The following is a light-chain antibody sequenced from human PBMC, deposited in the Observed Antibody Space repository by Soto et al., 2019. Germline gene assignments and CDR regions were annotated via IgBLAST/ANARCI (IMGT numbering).Light chain of an antibody. V-gene: IGLV2-14*03. Sequence: QSALTQPDSVSGPPRQSITISCTGTSSDVGGYDYVSWYQQHPGKAPKLMIYDVANRPSGVSDRFSGSKSGNTASLTISGLQADDEADYYCSSYTSSTTLLIFGGGTK. CDR3: SSYTSSTTLLI. CDR2: DVA. CDR1: SSDVGGYDY. J-gene: IGLJ2*01.